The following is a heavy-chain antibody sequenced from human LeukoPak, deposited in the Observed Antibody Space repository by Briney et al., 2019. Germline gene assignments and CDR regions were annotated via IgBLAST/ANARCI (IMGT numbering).Heavy chain of an antibody. V-gene: IGHV3-11*01. CDR3: ASGINDYRYDY. J-gene: IGHJ4*02. CDR2: ISSSGSTI. D-gene: IGHD4-11*01. Sequence: GGSLRLSCAASGFTFSEYYMSWIRQAPGKGLEWVSYISSSGSTIYYADSVKGRFTISRDSAKKSLYLQMNSLRAEDTAVYYCASGINDYRYDYWGQGTLVSVSS. CDR1: GFTFSEYY.